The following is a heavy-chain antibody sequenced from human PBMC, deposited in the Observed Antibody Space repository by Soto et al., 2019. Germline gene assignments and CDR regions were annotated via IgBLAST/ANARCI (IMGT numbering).Heavy chain of an antibody. Sequence: ASVKVSCTACVYTSTSYGIIGVLQAPGQGLEWMGWISSYNGNTNYAQKLQGRVTMTTDTSTSTAYMELRSLRSDDTAVYYCARERYSGDYWGQGTLVTVSS. CDR3: ARERYSGDY. V-gene: IGHV1-18*04. CDR2: ISSYNGNT. D-gene: IGHD5-12*01. CDR1: VYTSTSYG. J-gene: IGHJ4*02.